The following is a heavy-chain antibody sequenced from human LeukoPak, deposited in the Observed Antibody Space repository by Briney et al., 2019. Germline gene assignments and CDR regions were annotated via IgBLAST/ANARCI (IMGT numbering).Heavy chain of an antibody. J-gene: IGHJ4*02. CDR2: ISGSTITI. CDR3: ARDGCSTTSCFDS. Sequence: GGSLRLSCAASGFTFRSYEMNWVRQAPGKGLEWISHISGSTITIYYADSVKGRFTISRDDSKNTLDLQMNSLRAVDTAVYYCARDGCSTTSCFDSWGQGTLVTVSS. D-gene: IGHD2/OR15-2a*01. V-gene: IGHV3-48*03. CDR1: GFTFRSYE.